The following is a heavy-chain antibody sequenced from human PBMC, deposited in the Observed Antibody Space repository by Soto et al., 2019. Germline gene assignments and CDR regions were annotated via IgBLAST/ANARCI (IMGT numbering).Heavy chain of an antibody. J-gene: IGHJ4*02. D-gene: IGHD3-10*01. V-gene: IGHV4-38-2*01. CDR2: VFHSGTT. CDR1: GYSITNDCY. CDR3: ARASRASGSFYTFFDF. Sequence: SETLSLTCAVSGYSITNDCYWSWIRQSPGKGLEWIGSVFHSGTTYYNVSLESRVTVSVDASKTQFSLKLTSVTAADTAVYYCARASRASGSFYTFFDFWGQGILVTVS.